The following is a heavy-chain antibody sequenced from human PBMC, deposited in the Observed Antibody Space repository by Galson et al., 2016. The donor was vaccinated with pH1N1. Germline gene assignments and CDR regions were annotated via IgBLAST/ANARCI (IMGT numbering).Heavy chain of an antibody. CDR1: EFSISSYW. J-gene: IGHJ4*02. CDR3: ARPAEQQWLVILPFGY. CDR2: INEDGSVM. V-gene: IGHV3-7*01. Sequence: SLRLSCAASEFSISSYWMSWVRQAPGKGLEWVANINEDGSVMYYVDSVKGRFTVSRDNAKNSLYLQMNSLRAEDTAVYYCARPAEQQWLVILPFGYWGQGILVTVSS. D-gene: IGHD6-19*01.